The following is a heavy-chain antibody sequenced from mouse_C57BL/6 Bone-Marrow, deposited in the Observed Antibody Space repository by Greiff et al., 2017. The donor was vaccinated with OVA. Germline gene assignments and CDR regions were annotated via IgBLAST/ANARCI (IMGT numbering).Heavy chain of an antibody. V-gene: IGHV3-6*01. CDR3: ARFYYHVYFDV. CDR2: ISYDGSN. Sequence: EVQLQESGPGLVKPSQSLSLTCSVTGYSITSGYYWNWIRQFPGNKLEWTGYISYDGSNNYNPSLKNRISITRDTSKNQFFLKLNSVTTEDTATYYCARFYYHVYFDVWGTGTTVTVSS. J-gene: IGHJ1*03. D-gene: IGHD1-1*01. CDR1: GYSITSGYY.